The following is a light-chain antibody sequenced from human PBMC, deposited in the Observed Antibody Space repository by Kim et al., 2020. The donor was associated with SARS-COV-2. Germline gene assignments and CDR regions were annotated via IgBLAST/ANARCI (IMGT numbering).Light chain of an antibody. CDR1: QSVSSY. CDR3: QRRSNWPPVT. V-gene: IGKV3-11*01. Sequence: EIVLTQSPATLSLSPGERATLSCRASQSVSSYLAWYQQKPGQAPRLLIYDASNRATGIPARFSGSGSGTDFTLTISSLEPEDFAVYYCQRRSNWPPVTFGGGTKVDI. CDR2: DAS. J-gene: IGKJ4*01.